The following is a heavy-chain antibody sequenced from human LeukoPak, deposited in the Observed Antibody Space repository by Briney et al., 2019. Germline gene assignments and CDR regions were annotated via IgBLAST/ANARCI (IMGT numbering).Heavy chain of an antibody. CDR3: VKRTGDYFDY. J-gene: IGHJ4*02. Sequence: GGSLRLSCAASRFTFSNYDMTWVRQAPGKGLEWVSDISGSGGSTFYADSVKGRFTISRDTSRNTLYLQMNSLRAEDTAVYYCVKRTGDYFDYWGQGTLVTVSS. CDR2: ISGSGGST. D-gene: IGHD3/OR15-3a*01. CDR1: RFTFSNYD. V-gene: IGHV3-23*01.